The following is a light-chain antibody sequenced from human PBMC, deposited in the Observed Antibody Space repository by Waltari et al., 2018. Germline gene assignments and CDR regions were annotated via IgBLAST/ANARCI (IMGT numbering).Light chain of an antibody. J-gene: IGKJ3*01. CDR2: AAS. Sequence: DIQMTQSPSFLSASVGDRATITCRASQRISSYLNWYQMKPGRAPELLIYAASSLQSGVPSRFSGSGSGTEFTLTISSLQPDDFATYYCQQTYSLFTFGPGTKVDFK. V-gene: IGKV1-39*01. CDR3: QQTYSLFT. CDR1: QRISSY.